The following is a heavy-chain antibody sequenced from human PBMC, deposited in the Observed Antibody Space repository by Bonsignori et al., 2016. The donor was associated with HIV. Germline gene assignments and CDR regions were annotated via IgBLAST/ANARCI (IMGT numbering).Heavy chain of an antibody. CDR2: ISAYNGNT. CDR3: ATTLRGGYSYGYSYYFDY. D-gene: IGHD5-18*01. J-gene: IGHJ4*02. Sequence: WVRQAPGQGLEWMGWISAYNGNTNYAQKLQGRVTMTTDTSTSTAYMELRSLRSDDTAVYYCATTLRGGYSYGYSYYFDYWGQGTLVTVSS. V-gene: IGHV1-18*01.